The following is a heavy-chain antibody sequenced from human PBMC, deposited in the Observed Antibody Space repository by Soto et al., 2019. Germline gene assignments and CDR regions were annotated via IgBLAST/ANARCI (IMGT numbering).Heavy chain of an antibody. D-gene: IGHD7-27*01. V-gene: IGHV4-30-4*01. CDR1: GGSISSGDYY. CDR2: IYNSGST. Sequence: TLSLTCTVSGGSISSGDYYWSLIRQPPGKGLEWIGYIYNSGSTHYNPSLKSRVTISVDTPKNQFSLKLRSVTAADTAVYYCAKNWNWGSLVHWGQGTLVTVSS. J-gene: IGHJ4*02. CDR3: AKNWNWGSLVH.